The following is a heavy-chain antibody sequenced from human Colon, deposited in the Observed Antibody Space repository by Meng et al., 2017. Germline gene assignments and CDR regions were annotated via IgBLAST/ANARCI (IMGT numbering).Heavy chain of an antibody. Sequence: GGSLRLSCAASGFTFSNYWMSWVRQAPGKGLEWVANMKEDGGEIYYVDSVKGRFTISRDNAKNSLYLQMNSLRAEDTAVYYCARDDDGSGHWRFYFDYWGQGTRVTVSS. V-gene: IGHV3-7*01. CDR1: GFTFSNYW. J-gene: IGHJ4*02. D-gene: IGHD3-22*01. CDR2: MKEDGGEI. CDR3: ARDDDGSGHWRFYFDY.